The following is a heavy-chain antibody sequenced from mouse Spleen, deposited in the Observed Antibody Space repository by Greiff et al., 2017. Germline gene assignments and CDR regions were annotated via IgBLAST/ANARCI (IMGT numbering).Heavy chain of an antibody. Sequence: QVQLQQSGPELVKPGASVKISCKASGYAFSSSWMNWVKQRPGKGLEWIGRIYPGDGDTNYNGKFKGKATLTADKSSSTAYMQLSSLTSEDSAVYFCARWWTGDYWGQGTTLTVSS. V-gene: IGHV1-82*01. D-gene: IGHD1-1*02. CDR1: GYAFSSSW. CDR2: IYPGDGDT. CDR3: ARWWTGDY. J-gene: IGHJ2*01.